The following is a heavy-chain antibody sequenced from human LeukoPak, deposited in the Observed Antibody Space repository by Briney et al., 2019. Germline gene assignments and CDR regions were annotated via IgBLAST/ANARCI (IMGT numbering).Heavy chain of an antibody. V-gene: IGHV3-20*04. Sequence: GRSLRLSCAASALTLEDYDVSWVRHVPGKGRGWVSGITWRGEQTMYAHSVEGRFSISRDNTKNSLYLQMTSLRAEDTALYYCARDPFCSSTAGCYFEDWFDPWGPGTLVTVSS. CDR3: ARDPFCSSTAGCYFEDWFDP. CDR1: ALTLEDYD. D-gene: IGHD2-2*01. CDR2: ITWRGEQT. J-gene: IGHJ5*02.